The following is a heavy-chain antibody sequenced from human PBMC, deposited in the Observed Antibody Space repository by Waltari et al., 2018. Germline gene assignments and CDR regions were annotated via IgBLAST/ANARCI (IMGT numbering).Heavy chain of an antibody. CDR3: ATSGGATGGYFDY. V-gene: IGHV3-53*02. CDR1: GFTVSSNY. CDR2: IYSGGST. D-gene: IGHD1-26*01. Sequence: EVQLVETGGGLIQPGGSLRLSCAASGFTVSSNYMSWLRQAPGKGLEWVSVIYSGGSTYYADSVKGRFTISRDNSKNTLYLQMNSLRAEDTAVYYCATSGGATGGYFDYWGQGTLVTVSS. J-gene: IGHJ4*02.